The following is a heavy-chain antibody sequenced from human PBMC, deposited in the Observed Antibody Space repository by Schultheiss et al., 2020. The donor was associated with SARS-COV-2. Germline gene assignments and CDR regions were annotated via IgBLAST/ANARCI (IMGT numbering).Heavy chain of an antibody. CDR2: IYHSGST. V-gene: IGHV4-4*02. Sequence: SETLSLTCAVSGGSISSSNWWSWVRQPPGKGLEWIGEIYHSGSTNYNPSLKSRVTISVDTSKNQFSLKLSSVTAADTAVYYCARGGLGGGDASDYWGQGTLVTVSS. D-gene: IGHD2-21*02. CDR1: GGSISSSNW. J-gene: IGHJ4*02. CDR3: ARGGLGGGDASDY.